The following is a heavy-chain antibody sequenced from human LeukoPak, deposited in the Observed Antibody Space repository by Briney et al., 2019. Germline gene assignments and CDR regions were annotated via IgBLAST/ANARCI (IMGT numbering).Heavy chain of an antibody. V-gene: IGHV1-69*01. Sequence: GSSVKASCKASGGTFSSYAISWVRQAPGQGLEWMGGIIPIFGTANYAQKFQGRVTITADESTSTAYMELSSLRSEDTAVYYCARVQIRYCSGGSCYRDAFDIWGQGTMVTVSS. CDR3: ARVQIRYCSGGSCYRDAFDI. CDR1: GGTFSSYA. D-gene: IGHD2-15*01. CDR2: IIPIFGTA. J-gene: IGHJ3*02.